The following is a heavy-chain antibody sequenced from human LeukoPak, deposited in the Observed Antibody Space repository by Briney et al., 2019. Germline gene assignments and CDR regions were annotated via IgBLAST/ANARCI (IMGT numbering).Heavy chain of an antibody. Sequence: GGSLRLSCAASGFTFSSYWMSWVRQAPGKGLEWVANIKQDGSEKYYVDSVKGRFTISRDNAKNSLYLQMNSLRAEDTAVYYCARDKVQWVAGPFDHWGQGTLVTVSS. J-gene: IGHJ4*02. CDR2: IKQDGSEK. V-gene: IGHV3-7*01. D-gene: IGHD6-19*01. CDR3: ARDKVQWVAGPFDH. CDR1: GFTFSSYW.